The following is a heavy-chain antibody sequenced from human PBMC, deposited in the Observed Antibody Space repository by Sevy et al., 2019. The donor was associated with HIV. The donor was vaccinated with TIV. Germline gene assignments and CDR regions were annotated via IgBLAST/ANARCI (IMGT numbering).Heavy chain of an antibody. D-gene: IGHD3-10*01. J-gene: IGHJ4*02. CDR1: GFTFSSYA. CDR2: ISYDGSNK. Sequence: GGSRLSCAASGFTFSSYAMHWVRQAPGKGLEWVAVISYDGSNKYYADSVKGRFTISRDNSKNTLYLQMNSLRAEDTAVYYCARDASLLWFGEFTYWGQGTLVTVSS. V-gene: IGHV3-30-3*01. CDR3: ARDASLLWFGEFTY.